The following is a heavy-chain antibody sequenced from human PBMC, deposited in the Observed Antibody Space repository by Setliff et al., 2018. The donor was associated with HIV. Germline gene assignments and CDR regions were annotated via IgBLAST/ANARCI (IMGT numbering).Heavy chain of an antibody. J-gene: IGHJ1*01. CDR1: GYTFISYG. D-gene: IGHD1-1*01. V-gene: IGHV1-18*01. Sequence: ASVKVSCKASGYTFISYGITWVRQAPGQGLEWMGWISAYNGNTNYAQKLQGRVTMTTDTSTSTAYLELRSLRAEDSAVYYCTKRTMPTGGFQHWGQGTLVTVSS. CDR3: TKRTMPTGGFQH. CDR2: ISAYNGNT.